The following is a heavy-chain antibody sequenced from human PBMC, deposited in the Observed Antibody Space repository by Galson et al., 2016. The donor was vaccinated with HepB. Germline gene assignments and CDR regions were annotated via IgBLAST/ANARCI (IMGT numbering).Heavy chain of an antibody. J-gene: IGHJ4*02. Sequence: SVKVSCKAFGYTFSNYDTVWVRQASGQGLEWMAWMNPNSGNTGYAPNFKGRLTLTRDTSISTAYMELSGLRSEDTAVYYCTRGVTGTTSIEYWGQGTLVTVSS. V-gene: IGHV1-8*01. CDR1: GYTFSNYD. CDR3: TRGVTGTTSIEY. CDR2: MNPNSGNT. D-gene: IGHD1-7*01.